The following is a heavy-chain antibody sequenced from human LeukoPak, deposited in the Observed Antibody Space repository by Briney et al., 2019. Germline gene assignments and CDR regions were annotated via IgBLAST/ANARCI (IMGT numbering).Heavy chain of an antibody. Sequence: PGGSLRLSCAASGFTFSRYWMNWVRQAPGKGLEWVANIKQDGSEKYYVDSVKGRFTISRDNAKNSLYLQMNSLRAEDTAVYYCARVWGSGWYMDYWGQGTLVTVSS. J-gene: IGHJ4*02. D-gene: IGHD6-19*01. CDR2: IKQDGSEK. V-gene: IGHV3-7*01. CDR3: ARVWGSGWYMDY. CDR1: GFTFSRYW.